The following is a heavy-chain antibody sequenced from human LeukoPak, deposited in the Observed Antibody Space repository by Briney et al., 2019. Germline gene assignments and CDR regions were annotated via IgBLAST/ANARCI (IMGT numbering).Heavy chain of an antibody. J-gene: IGHJ4*02. D-gene: IGHD3-10*01. CDR1: GFTFRSYW. Sequence: PGGSLRLSCAASGFTFRSYWMSWVRQAPGKGLEWVASIKQDGTEKYYVDSVKGRFTISRDNAKNSLYLQMNSLRAEDTAVYYCASDREYYYGSGSFDYWGQRTLVTVSS. CDR2: IKQDGTEK. V-gene: IGHV3-7*04. CDR3: ASDREYYYGSGSFDY.